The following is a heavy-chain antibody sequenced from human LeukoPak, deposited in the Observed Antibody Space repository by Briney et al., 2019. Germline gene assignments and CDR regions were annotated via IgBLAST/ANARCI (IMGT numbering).Heavy chain of an antibody. J-gene: IGHJ4*02. CDR1: GGSISSYY. V-gene: IGHV4-59*08. CDR2: IYYSGST. D-gene: IGHD6-13*01. CDR3: ARAITSGYSSSWPEEYYFDY. Sequence: PSQTLSLTCTVSGGSISSYYWSWIRQPPGKGLEWIGYIYYSGSTNYNPSLKSRVTISVDTSKNQFSLKLSSVTAADTAVYYCARAITSGYSSSWPEEYYFDYWGQGTLVTVSS.